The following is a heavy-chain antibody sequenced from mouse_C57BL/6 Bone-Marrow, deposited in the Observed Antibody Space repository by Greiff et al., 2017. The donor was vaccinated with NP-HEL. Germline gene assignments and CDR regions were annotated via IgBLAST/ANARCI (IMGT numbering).Heavy chain of an antibody. CDR1: GFTFSSYA. Sequence: EVKLVESGEGLVKPGGSLKLSCAASGFTFSSYAMSWVRQTPEKRLEWVAYISSGGDYIYYADTVKGRFTISRDNARNSLYLQMSSLKSEDTAMYYCTRDTYSNYNAYWGQGTLVTVSA. D-gene: IGHD2-5*01. CDR2: ISSGGDYI. V-gene: IGHV5-9-1*02. J-gene: IGHJ3*01. CDR3: TRDTYSNYNAY.